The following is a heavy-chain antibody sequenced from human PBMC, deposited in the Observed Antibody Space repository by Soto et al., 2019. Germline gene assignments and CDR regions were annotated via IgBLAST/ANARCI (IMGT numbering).Heavy chain of an antibody. CDR3: EKIGDPTYGNWYFDL. D-gene: IGHD3-10*01. CDR2: VDRSGSNT. Sequence: EVQLLESGGDLVQPGGSLRLSCAASGFTFSSYAMSWVRQDPRKGLGWVSTVDRSGSNTYYTDSVKGPLTISRDNSKNTLFLQMNSLTAEDTAVYYCEKIGDPTYGNWYFDLWGRGTLITVSS. CDR1: GFTFSSYA. J-gene: IGHJ2*01. V-gene: IGHV3-23*01.